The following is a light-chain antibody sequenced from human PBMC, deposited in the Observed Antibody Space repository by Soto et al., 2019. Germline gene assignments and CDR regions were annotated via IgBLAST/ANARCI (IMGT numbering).Light chain of an antibody. CDR2: AAS. CDR3: QQSYSTHSLT. Sequence: DIQMTQSPSSLSASVGDRVTITCRASQSISSYLNWYQQKPGKAPKLLIYAASSLQSGVPSRFSGSGSVTDFTLTISSLQPEDFATYYCQQSYSTHSLTFGGGTKVEIK. CDR1: QSISSY. J-gene: IGKJ4*01. V-gene: IGKV1-39*01.